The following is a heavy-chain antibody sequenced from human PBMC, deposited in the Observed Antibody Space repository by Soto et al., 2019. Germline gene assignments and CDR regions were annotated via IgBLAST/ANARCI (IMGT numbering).Heavy chain of an antibody. CDR1: GGSFSGYY. Sequence: SETLSLTCAVYGGSFSGYYWSWIRQPPGKGLEWIGEINHSGSTNYNPSLKSRVTISVDTSKNQFSLKLSSVTAADTAVYYCARGPVTFDYWGQGTLVTVSS. V-gene: IGHV4-34*01. D-gene: IGHD4-17*01. CDR3: ARGPVTFDY. CDR2: INHSGST. J-gene: IGHJ4*02.